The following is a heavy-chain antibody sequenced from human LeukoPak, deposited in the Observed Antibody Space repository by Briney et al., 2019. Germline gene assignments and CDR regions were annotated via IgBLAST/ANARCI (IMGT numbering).Heavy chain of an antibody. Sequence: ASVKVSCKASGYTFTGYYMHWVRQPPGQGLDGMGWINPNSGGTSFAQKFQGRVTMTRDTSITTAYMELSRLRSDDTAVYYCARDSSGYLDYWGQGTLVTVSS. V-gene: IGHV1-2*02. J-gene: IGHJ4*02. CDR1: GYTFTGYY. CDR2: INPNSGGT. D-gene: IGHD1-26*01. CDR3: ARDSSGYLDY.